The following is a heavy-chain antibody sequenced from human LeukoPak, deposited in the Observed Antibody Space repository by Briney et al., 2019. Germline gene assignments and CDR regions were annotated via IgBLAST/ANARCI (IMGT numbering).Heavy chain of an antibody. V-gene: IGHV3-23*01. CDR2: ISGGRST. Sequence: PGGSLRLSCAASGFTFSTYAMTWVRQAPGKGLEWVSTISGGRSTYYADSVKGRFTISRDNAKNSLYLQMNSLRAEDTAIYYCARGIDIWGQGTMVTVSS. J-gene: IGHJ3*02. CDR3: ARGIDI. CDR1: GFTFSTYA.